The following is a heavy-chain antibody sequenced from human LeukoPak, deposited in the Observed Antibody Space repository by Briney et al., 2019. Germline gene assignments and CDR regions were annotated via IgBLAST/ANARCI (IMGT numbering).Heavy chain of an antibody. D-gene: IGHD3-10*01. V-gene: IGHV3-21*01. J-gene: IGHJ4*02. CDR1: GFTFGGYA. CDR2: ISSSSSYI. Sequence: GGSLRLSCAASGFTFGGYAMNWVRQAPGKGLEWVSSISSSSSYIYYADSVKGRFTISRDNAKNSLYLQMNSLRAEDTAVYYCARAGWGDYFDYWGQGTLVTVSS. CDR3: ARAGWGDYFDY.